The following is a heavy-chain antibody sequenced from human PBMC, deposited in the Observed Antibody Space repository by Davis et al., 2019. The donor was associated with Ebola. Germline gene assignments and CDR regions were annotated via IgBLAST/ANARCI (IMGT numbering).Heavy chain of an antibody. CDR2: ISSSGSTI. D-gene: IGHD5-18*01. Sequence: GESLKISCAASGFSFSDSWMHWVRQAPGKGLEWVSYISSSGSTIYYADSVKGRFTISRDNAKNSLYLQMNSLRDEDTAVYYCARVYSYGLGNYMDVWGKGTTVTVSS. V-gene: IGHV3-48*02. CDR1: GFSFSDSW. CDR3: ARVYSYGLGNYMDV. J-gene: IGHJ6*03.